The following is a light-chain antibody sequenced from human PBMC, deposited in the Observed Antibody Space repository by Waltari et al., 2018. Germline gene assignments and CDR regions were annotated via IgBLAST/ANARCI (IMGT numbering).Light chain of an antibody. J-gene: IGLJ2*01. Sequence: SYVLTQPPSVSVAPGKTARITCGGNNTGSKSVQWYQQKPGQAPVLVIYDDSDRPSGIPERFSGSNSGNTATLTISRVEAGDEADYYCQVWDSSSDPKVVFGGGTKLTVL. CDR2: DDS. CDR1: NTGSKS. V-gene: IGLV3-21*04. CDR3: QVWDSSSDPKVV.